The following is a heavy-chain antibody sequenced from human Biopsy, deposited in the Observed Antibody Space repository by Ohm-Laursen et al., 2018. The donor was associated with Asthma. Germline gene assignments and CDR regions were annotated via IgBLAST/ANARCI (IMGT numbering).Heavy chain of an antibody. Sequence: SVKVSCKASGGTFGNYAISWVRQAPGLGLEWMGGIIPIFGTANYAQKFQGRVTITADESTSTAYLELSSLRSEDTAVYYCARWGIQGVRFWGMDVWGQGTTVTVSS. V-gene: IGHV1-69*13. D-gene: IGHD3-10*01. CDR1: GGTFGNYA. CDR2: IIPIFGTA. J-gene: IGHJ6*02. CDR3: ARWGIQGVRFWGMDV.